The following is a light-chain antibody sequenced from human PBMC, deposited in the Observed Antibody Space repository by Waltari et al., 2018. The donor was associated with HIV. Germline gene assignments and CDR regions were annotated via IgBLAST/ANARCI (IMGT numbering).Light chain of an antibody. CDR3: MQALESPLT. V-gene: IGKV2-28*01. Sequence: DIVMTQSPLSLSVTPGEPASITCRSSQSLLKSNGYMYLDWYLQKPGQSTQLLIYLGSNRASGVPDRFSGSGSATDFTLKISRVEAEDAGIYYCMQALESPLTFGGGTRVEIK. J-gene: IGKJ4*01. CDR2: LGS. CDR1: QSLLKSNGYMY.